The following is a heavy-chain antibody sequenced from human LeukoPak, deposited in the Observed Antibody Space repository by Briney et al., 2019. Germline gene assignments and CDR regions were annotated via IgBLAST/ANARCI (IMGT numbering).Heavy chain of an antibody. D-gene: IGHD3-22*01. CDR2: IYYSGST. Sequence: PSETLSLTCTVSGGSISSYSWSWIRQPPGKGLEWIGSIYYSGSTYYNPSLKSRVTISVDTSKNQFSLKLSSVTAADTAVYYCARDPKGSDSSGYYIYWGQGTLVTVSS. V-gene: IGHV4-59*12. CDR1: GGSISSYS. J-gene: IGHJ4*02. CDR3: ARDPKGSDSSGYYIY.